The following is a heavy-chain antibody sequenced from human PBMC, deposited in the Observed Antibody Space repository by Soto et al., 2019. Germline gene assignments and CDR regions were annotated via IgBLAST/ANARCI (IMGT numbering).Heavy chain of an antibody. CDR3: ARGRRASITMVRGVMSYYGMDV. CDR2: INPNSGGT. D-gene: IGHD3-10*01. J-gene: IGHJ6*02. V-gene: IGHV1-2*02. CDR1: GYTFTGYY. Sequence: GASVKVSCKASGYTFTGYYMHWVRQAPGQGLEWMGWINPNSGGTNYAQKFQGRVTMTRDTSISTAYMELSRLRSDDTAVYYCARGRRASITMVRGVMSYYGMDVRGQGTTVTVSS.